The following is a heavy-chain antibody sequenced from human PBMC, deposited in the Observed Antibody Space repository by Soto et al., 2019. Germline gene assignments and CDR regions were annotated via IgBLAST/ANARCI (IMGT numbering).Heavy chain of an antibody. CDR1: GGSISSGPYS. Sequence: QLQLQESGPGLVKPSETLSLTCTVSGGSISSGPYSWGWIRQPPGEGLEWIGTFHYSGNTYYNPSLESRVTISVDTSKNQFSLKVTSLTVADTAIYYCARLGGYCSTTSCYGFYGMDVWGQGTTVIVSS. V-gene: IGHV4-39*01. CDR2: FHYSGNT. J-gene: IGHJ6*02. CDR3: ARLGGYCSTTSCYGFYGMDV. D-gene: IGHD2-2*01.